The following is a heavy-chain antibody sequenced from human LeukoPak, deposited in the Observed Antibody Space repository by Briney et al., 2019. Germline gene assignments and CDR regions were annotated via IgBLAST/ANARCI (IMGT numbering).Heavy chain of an antibody. J-gene: IGHJ4*02. Sequence: GGSLRLSCAASGFTFSSYGMHWVRQAPGKGLEWVAVISYDGSNKYYADSVKGRFTISRDNSKNTLYLQMNSLRAEDTAVYYCAKDPGCTSGVCYTFFDYWGQGTLVTVSS. D-gene: IGHD2-8*01. V-gene: IGHV3-30*18. CDR2: ISYDGSNK. CDR3: AKDPGCTSGVCYTFFDY. CDR1: GFTFSSYG.